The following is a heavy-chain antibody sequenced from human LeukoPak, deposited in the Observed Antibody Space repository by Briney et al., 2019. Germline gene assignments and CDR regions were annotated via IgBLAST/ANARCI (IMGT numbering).Heavy chain of an antibody. J-gene: IGHJ4*02. Sequence: SETLSLTCAVYGGSFSGYYWSWIRQPPGKGLEWIGEINHSGSINYNPSLKSRVTISVDTSKNQFSLKLSSVTAADTAVYYCARGPGPYSSGWKYWGQGTLVTVSS. V-gene: IGHV4-34*01. D-gene: IGHD6-19*01. CDR1: GGSFSGYY. CDR2: INHSGSI. CDR3: ARGPGPYSSGWKY.